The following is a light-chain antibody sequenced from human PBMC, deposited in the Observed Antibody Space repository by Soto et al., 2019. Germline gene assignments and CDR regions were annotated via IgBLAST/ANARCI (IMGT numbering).Light chain of an antibody. CDR1: QSVSNNY. CDR2: GAS. Sequence: ETGFTHSPATPSLSSGGTAHLPCRASQSVSNNYLAWHQQRPGQAHRLLIFGASNRATGVPDRFTGSASGTDFTLTISRLQPEDFALYFCQQYASSPVTVGGGTKVDIK. CDR3: QQYASSPVT. V-gene: IGKV3-20*01. J-gene: IGKJ4*01.